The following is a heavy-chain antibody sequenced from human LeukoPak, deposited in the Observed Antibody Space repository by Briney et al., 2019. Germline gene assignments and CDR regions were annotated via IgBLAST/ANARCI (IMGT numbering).Heavy chain of an antibody. D-gene: IGHD4-17*01. J-gene: IGHJ3*02. Sequence: GRSLRLSCAASGFTFSSYAMHWVRQAPGKGLEWVAVISYDGSNKYYADSVKGRFTISRDNSKNTLYLQMNSLRAEDTAVYYCARGSTVTTLLGALDIWGQGTMVTVSS. V-gene: IGHV3-30*14. CDR2: ISYDGSNK. CDR3: ARGSTVTTLLGALDI. CDR1: GFTFSSYA.